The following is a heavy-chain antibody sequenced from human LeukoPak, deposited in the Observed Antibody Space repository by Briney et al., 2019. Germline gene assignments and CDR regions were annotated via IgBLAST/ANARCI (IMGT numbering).Heavy chain of an antibody. CDR2: IKEDGSEK. D-gene: IGHD6-13*01. CDR3: VKNSGWYRLDC. V-gene: IGHV3-7*03. CDR1: GLTFSNYW. J-gene: IGHJ4*02. Sequence: GGSLRLSCAASGLTFSNYWMTWVRQSPGKGLEWVADIKEDGSEKYYVDSVKGRFTISRDNAKNSLFLQMDSLRSEDTAVYYCVKNSGWYRLDCWGQGTLVTVSS.